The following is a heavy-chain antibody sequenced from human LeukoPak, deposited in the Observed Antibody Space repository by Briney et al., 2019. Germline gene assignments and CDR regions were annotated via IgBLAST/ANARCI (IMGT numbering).Heavy chain of an antibody. CDR3: AELGITMIGGV. Sequence: GRSLRLSCTASGFTFGDYAMSWVRQAPGKGLEWVSYISSSGSTIYYADSVKGRFTISRDNAKNSLYLQMNSLRAEDTAVYYCAELGITMIGGVWGKGTTVIVSS. J-gene: IGHJ6*04. D-gene: IGHD3-10*02. V-gene: IGHV3-48*03. CDR2: ISSSGSTI. CDR1: GFTFGDYA.